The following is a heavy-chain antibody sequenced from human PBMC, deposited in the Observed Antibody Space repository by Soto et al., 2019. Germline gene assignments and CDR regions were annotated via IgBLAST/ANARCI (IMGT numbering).Heavy chain of an antibody. CDR1: GFRFSSYR. D-gene: IGHD3-22*01. V-gene: IGHV3-23*01. J-gene: IGHJ4*02. CDR3: ATMTGYFEY. Sequence: PGGSLRLSCADSGFRFSSYRMSWVRQTPGKGLECVAAITATGDRTYYADSVTGRFTISRDNSKKKHYLQMTSLSAENTAIYYCATMTGYFEYSAQATPVNVSS. CDR2: ITATGDRT.